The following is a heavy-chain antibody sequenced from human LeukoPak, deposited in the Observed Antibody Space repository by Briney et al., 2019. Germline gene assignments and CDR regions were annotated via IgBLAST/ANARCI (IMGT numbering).Heavy chain of an antibody. CDR2: IKQDGSEK. CDR3: ARSITMIVVDPLFYMDV. V-gene: IGHV3-7*01. J-gene: IGHJ6*03. D-gene: IGHD3-22*01. CDR1: GFTYSSYW. Sequence: GGSLRLSCAASGFTYSSYWMSWVRQAPGKGLEWVANIKQDGSEKYYVDSVKGRFTISRDNAKNSLYLQMNSLRAEDTAVYYCARSITMIVVDPLFYMDVWGKGTTVTVSS.